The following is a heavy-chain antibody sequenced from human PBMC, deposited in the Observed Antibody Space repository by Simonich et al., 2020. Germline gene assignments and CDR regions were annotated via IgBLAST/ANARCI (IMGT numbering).Heavy chain of an antibody. Sequence: QVQLVQSGAEVKKPGASVKVSCKASGYTFTGYYMHWVRQAPGQGLGWSGWTNPNRCGTNNAKKFKGRVTMTRDTSISTAYMELSRLRSDDTAVYYCARDPVVPAAIRNAFDIWGQGTMVTVSS. CDR3: ARDPVVPAAIRNAFDI. D-gene: IGHD2-2*01. CDR1: GYTFTGYY. CDR2: TNPNRCGT. V-gene: IGHV1-2*02. J-gene: IGHJ3*02.